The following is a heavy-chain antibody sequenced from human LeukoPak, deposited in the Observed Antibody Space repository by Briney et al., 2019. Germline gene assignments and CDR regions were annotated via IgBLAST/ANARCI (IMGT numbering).Heavy chain of an antibody. J-gene: IGHJ2*01. CDR2: ISSNGGST. V-gene: IGHV3-64*02. D-gene: IGHD5-12*01. CDR3: ARPPHTVATLWYFDL. CDR1: GFTFSSYA. Sequence: GGSLRLSCSASGFTFSSYAMHWVRQAPGKGLEYVSAISSNGGSTYYADSVKGRFTISRDNSKNTVYLQMGRLRAEDMAVYYCARPPHTVATLWYFDLWGRGTLVTVSS.